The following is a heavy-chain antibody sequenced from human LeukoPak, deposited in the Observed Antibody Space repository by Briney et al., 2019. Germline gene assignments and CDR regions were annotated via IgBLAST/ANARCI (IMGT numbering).Heavy chain of an antibody. CDR2: ISYDGSNK. J-gene: IGHJ6*03. V-gene: IGHV3-30*04. CDR3: AREGCTNGVCYSSYYYYMDV. CDR1: GFTFSSYA. D-gene: IGHD2-8*01. Sequence: GGSLRLSCAASGFTFSSYAMHWVRQAPGKGLEWVAVISYDGSNKYYADSVEGRFTISRDNSKNTLYLQMNSLRAEDTAVYYCAREGCTNGVCYSSYYYYMDVWGKGTTVTVSS.